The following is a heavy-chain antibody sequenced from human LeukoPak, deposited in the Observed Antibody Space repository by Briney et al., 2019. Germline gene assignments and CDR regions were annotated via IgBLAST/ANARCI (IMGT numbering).Heavy chain of an antibody. CDR1: GFTFSNYA. J-gene: IGHJ4*02. Sequence: GGSLRLSCAASGFTFSNYAMSWARQAPGKGLEWVSSISGSGFTYYADSVKGRFTISRDNSKNTLYLQMNSLRAADTAVYYCAKEHGYDSSASFDYWGQGTLVTVSS. D-gene: IGHD3-22*01. CDR2: ISGSGFT. V-gene: IGHV3-23*01. CDR3: AKEHGYDSSASFDY.